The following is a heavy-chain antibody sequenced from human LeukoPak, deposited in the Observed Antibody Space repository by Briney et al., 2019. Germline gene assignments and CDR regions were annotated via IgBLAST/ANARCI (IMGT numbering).Heavy chain of an antibody. D-gene: IGHD4-17*01. Sequence: GESLKISCKGSGYSFTSYWIGWVRQMPGKGLEWMGVIYPGDSDTRYSPSFQGQVTISADMSINTAYLQWSSLKASDTAMYYCARSSDYVFDYWGQGTLVTVSS. CDR2: IYPGDSDT. V-gene: IGHV5-51*01. CDR1: GYSFTSYW. J-gene: IGHJ4*02. CDR3: ARSSDYVFDY.